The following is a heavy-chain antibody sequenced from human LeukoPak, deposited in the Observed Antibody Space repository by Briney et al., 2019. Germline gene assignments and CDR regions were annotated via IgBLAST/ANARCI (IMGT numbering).Heavy chain of an antibody. CDR2: IKEGPSEK. V-gene: IGHV3-7*03. CDR1: GFTFGKYW. J-gene: IGHJ4*02. D-gene: IGHD6-13*01. CDR3: AKESGGAAAGPFDY. Sequence: GGSLRLSCVASGFTFGKYWMSWVRQAPGKGLEWVANIKEGPSEKFYVDSVKGRFTISRDNARNSLYLQMNSLRAEDTAVYYCAKESGGAAAGPFDYWGQGTLVTVSS.